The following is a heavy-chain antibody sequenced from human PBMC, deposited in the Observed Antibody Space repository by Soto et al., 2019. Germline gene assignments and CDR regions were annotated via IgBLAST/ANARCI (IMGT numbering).Heavy chain of an antibody. D-gene: IGHD3-3*01. CDR1: GFTFSSYG. CDR2: ISYDGSNK. CDR3: AKDLYDFWSGSSFYYYYGMDV. J-gene: IGHJ6*02. Sequence: AGSLRLSCAASGFTFSSYGMHWVRQAPGKGLEWVAVISYDGSNKYYADSVKGRFTISRDNSKNTLYLQMNSLRAEDTAVYYCAKDLYDFWSGSSFYYYYGMDVWGQGTTVTVSS. V-gene: IGHV3-30*18.